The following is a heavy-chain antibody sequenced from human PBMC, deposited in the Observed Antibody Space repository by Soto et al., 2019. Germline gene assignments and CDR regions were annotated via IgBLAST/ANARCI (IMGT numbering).Heavy chain of an antibody. V-gene: IGHV1-18*01. Sequence: QVQLVQSGAEVKKPGASVKVSCKASGYTFTSYGISWVRQAPGQGLEWMGWISAYNGNTNYAQKLQGRVPMTTDTSTSTAYMELRGLRSDDTAVYYCARDGRTEWLGATTTGFDYWGQGTLVTVSS. CDR2: ISAYNGNT. J-gene: IGHJ4*02. CDR1: GYTFTSYG. CDR3: ARDGRTEWLGATTTGFDY. D-gene: IGHD1-26*01.